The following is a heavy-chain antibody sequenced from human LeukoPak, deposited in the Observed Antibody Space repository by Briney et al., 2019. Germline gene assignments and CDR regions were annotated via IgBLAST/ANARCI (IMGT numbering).Heavy chain of an antibody. J-gene: IGHJ4*02. V-gene: IGHV3-30*02. CDR1: GFTFSSYG. CDR3: AKASPPQYDFWSGYYSGY. Sequence: GGSLRLSYAASGFTFSSYGMHWVRQAPGKGLEWVAFIRYDGSNKYYADSVKGRFTISRDNSKNTLYLQMNSLRAEDTAVYYCAKASPPQYDFWSGYYSGYWGQGTLVTVSS. D-gene: IGHD3-3*01. CDR2: IRYDGSNK.